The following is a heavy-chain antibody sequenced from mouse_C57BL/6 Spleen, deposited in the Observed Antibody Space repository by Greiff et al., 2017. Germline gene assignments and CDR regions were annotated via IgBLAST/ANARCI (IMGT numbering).Heavy chain of an antibody. Sequence: QVQLQQSGAELVRPGASVTLSCKASGYTFTDYEMHWVKQTPVHGLEWIGAIDPETGGTAYNQKFKGKAILTADKSSSTAYMELRSLTSEDSAVYYCTSTTVVAMDYWGQGTSVTVSS. J-gene: IGHJ4*01. CDR3: TSTTVVAMDY. CDR2: IDPETGGT. CDR1: GYTFTDYE. V-gene: IGHV1-15*01. D-gene: IGHD1-1*01.